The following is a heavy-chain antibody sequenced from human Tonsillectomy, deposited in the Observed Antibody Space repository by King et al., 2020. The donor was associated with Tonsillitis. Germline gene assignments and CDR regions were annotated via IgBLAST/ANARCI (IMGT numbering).Heavy chain of an antibody. V-gene: IGHV3-7*03. D-gene: IGHD2-8*02. CDR3: ARSLGTGRNL. J-gene: IGHJ2*01. CDR2: IKQDGSEK. Sequence: VQLVESGGGLVQPGGSLRLSCAASGFTFSSYWMNWVRQAPGKGLEWGANIKQDGSEKYYVDSVKVRFTISRDNAKNSLYLQMNSLRAEDTAVYYCARSLGTGRNLWGRGTLVTVSS. CDR1: GFTFSSYW.